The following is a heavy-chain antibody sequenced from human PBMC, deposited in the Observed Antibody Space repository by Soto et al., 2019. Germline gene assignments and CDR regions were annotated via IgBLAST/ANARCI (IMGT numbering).Heavy chain of an antibody. D-gene: IGHD1-7*01. V-gene: IGHV4-4*02. CDR1: GGSFTINNW. Sequence: PSETLSLTCAVSGGSFTINNWWTWVRQPPGQGLEWIGEIYRTGSTNYNPSLKSRVTISLDKYENQFSLKVTSLTAADTAVYYCASRDQGTSVDYWGQGILVTVSS. CDR2: IYRTGST. CDR3: ASRDQGTSVDY. J-gene: IGHJ4*02.